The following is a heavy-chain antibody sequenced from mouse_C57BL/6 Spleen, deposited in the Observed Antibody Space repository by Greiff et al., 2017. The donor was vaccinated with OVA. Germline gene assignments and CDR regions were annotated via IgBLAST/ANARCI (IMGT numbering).Heavy chain of an antibody. CDR1: GYAFSSSW. J-gene: IGHJ4*01. CDR2: IYPGGGDT. CDR3: ARWGGTTHLYYYAMDY. Sequence: VQLQQSGPELVKPGASVKISCKASGYAFSSSWMNWVKQRPGQGLEWIGRIYPGGGDTNYNGKFKGKATLTADKSSSTAYMQLSSLTSEDSAVYFCARWGGTTHLYYYAMDYWGQGTSVTVSS. D-gene: IGHD1-1*01. V-gene: IGHV1-82*01.